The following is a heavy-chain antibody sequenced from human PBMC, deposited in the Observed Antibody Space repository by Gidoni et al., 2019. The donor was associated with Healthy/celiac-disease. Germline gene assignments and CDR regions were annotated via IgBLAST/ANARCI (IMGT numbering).Heavy chain of an antibody. J-gene: IGHJ3*02. Sequence: QVQLQESGPGLVKPSQTLSLTCTVSGGSLSSGSYYWSWIRQPAGKGLEWIGRIYTSGSTNYNPSLKSRVTISVDTSKNQFSLKLSSVTAADTAVYYCARVFRADNAFDIWGQGTMVTVSS. CDR1: GGSLSSGSYY. V-gene: IGHV4-61*02. CDR3: ARVFRADNAFDI. CDR2: IYTSGST.